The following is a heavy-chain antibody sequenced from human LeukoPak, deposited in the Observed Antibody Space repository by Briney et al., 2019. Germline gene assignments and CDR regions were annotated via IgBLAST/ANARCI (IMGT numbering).Heavy chain of an antibody. CDR1: GFTFSSYG. Sequence: GGSLRLSCAASGFTFSSYGMHWVRQAPGKGLEWVAFIRYDGSNKYYADSVKGRFTISRDNSKNTLYLQMNSLRAEDTAVYYCAKDLLVDTYYMDVWGKGTTVTVSS. V-gene: IGHV3-30*02. J-gene: IGHJ6*03. CDR2: IRYDGSNK. D-gene: IGHD2-2*01. CDR3: AKDLLVDTYYMDV.